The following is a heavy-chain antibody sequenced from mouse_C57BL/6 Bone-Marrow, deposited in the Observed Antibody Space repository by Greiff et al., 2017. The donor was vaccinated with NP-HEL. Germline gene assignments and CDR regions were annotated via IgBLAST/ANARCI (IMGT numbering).Heavy chain of an antibody. CDR3: ARVYYP. CDR2: ISYDGSN. CDR1: GYSITSGYY. J-gene: IGHJ2*01. Sequence: EVQLQQSGPGLVKPSQSLSLTCSVTGYSITSGYYWNWIRQFPGNKLEWMGYISYDGSNNYNPSLKNRISITRDTYKNQFFLKLKSVTTEDTATYYCARVYYPWGQGTTLTVSS. V-gene: IGHV3-6*01. D-gene: IGHD2-1*01.